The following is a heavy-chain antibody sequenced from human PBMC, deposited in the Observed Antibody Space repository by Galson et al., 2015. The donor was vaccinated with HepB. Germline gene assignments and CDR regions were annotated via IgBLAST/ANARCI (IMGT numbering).Heavy chain of an antibody. Sequence: QSGAEVKKPGESLKISCKGSGYSFTSYWIGWVRQMPGKGLEWMGIIYPGDSDTRYSPSFQGQVTISADKSISTAYLQWSSLKASDTAMYYCASVSGKFWSGYYRQGMDVWGQGTTVTVSS. CDR1: GYSFTSYW. CDR3: ASVSGKFWSGYYRQGMDV. CDR2: IYPGDSDT. V-gene: IGHV5-51*01. J-gene: IGHJ6*02. D-gene: IGHD3-3*01.